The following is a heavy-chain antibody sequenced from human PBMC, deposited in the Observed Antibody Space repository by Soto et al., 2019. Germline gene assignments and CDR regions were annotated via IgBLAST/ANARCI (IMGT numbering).Heavy chain of an antibody. D-gene: IGHD1-26*01. Sequence: GASVKVSCKASGFTFTDYDFNWVRQASGQGPEWMGWLNPNSGKTGLAQKFQGRLTMTGNIPMRTAFMELSGLRSEDTAVYYCVIAVGVSDDFWGQGTLVTVSS. V-gene: IGHV1-8*01. CDR3: VIAVGVSDDF. CDR2: LNPNSGKT. J-gene: IGHJ4*02. CDR1: GFTFTDYD.